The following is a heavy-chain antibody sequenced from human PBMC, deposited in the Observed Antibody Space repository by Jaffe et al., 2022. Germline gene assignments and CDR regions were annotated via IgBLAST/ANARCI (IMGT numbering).Heavy chain of an antibody. V-gene: IGHV4-61*02. CDR2: VHASGST. Sequence: QVQLQESGPGLVKPSQTLSLTCTVSGGSISRGSYYWSWTRQPAGKGLEWIGRVHASGSTNYNPSLRSRVTISVDTSKNQFSLELRSVTAADTAVYYCARLDYHDSRGYVAFDIWGQGTTGTVSS. CDR3: ARLDYHDSRGYVAFDI. D-gene: IGHD3-22*01. J-gene: IGHJ3*02. CDR1: GGSISRGSYY.